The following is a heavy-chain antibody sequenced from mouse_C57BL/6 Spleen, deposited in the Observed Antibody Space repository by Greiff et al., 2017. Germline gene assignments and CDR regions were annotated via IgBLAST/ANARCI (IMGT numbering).Heavy chain of an antibody. D-gene: IGHD2-4*01. CDR3: ARSDYDQAMDY. CDR2: IYPGGGYT. Sequence: VQLQQSGAELVRPGTSVKMSCKASGYTFTNYWIGWAKQRPGHGLEWIGDIYPGGGYTSYNEKFKGKATLTADKSSSTAYMQFSSLTSEDSAIYYCARSDYDQAMDYWGQGTSVTVSS. CDR1: GYTFTNYW. V-gene: IGHV1-63*01. J-gene: IGHJ4*01.